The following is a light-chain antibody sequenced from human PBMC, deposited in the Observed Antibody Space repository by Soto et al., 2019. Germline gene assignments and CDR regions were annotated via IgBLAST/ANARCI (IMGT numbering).Light chain of an antibody. J-gene: IGKJ1*01. CDR1: QSLSGNY. Sequence: EIVLTQSPGTLSLSPGERATLSCSASQSLSGNYLAWYQQKPGQAPRLLIYGASSRATGIPGRFSGSGSGTDFTLTISSLEPEDFAVYYCQQRSNWPPWTFGQGTKVDNK. CDR3: QQRSNWPPWT. V-gene: IGKV3D-20*02. CDR2: GAS.